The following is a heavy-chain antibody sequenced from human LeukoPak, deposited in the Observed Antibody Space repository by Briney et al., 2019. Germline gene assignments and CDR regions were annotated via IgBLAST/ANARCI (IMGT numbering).Heavy chain of an antibody. D-gene: IGHD3-10*01. CDR2: IYYTGST. CDR1: GGSISSYS. J-gene: IGHJ4*02. Sequence: SETLSLTCTFSGGSISSYSWSWVPQPPGRGLEWIGYIYYTGSTTYNPSLNRRVTISLDTSKNQFSLKLSSVTAADTAIYYCAGDYGSWSSRFAYWGQGTLVTVSS. V-gene: IGHV4-59*12. CDR3: AGDYGSWSSRFAY.